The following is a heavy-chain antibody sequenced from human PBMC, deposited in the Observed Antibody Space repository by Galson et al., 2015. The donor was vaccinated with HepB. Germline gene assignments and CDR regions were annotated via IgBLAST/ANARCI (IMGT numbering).Heavy chain of an antibody. V-gene: IGHV3-30-3*01. CDR3: ARAGYSSGWYLYY. Sequence: SLRLSCAASGFTFSSYAMHWVRQAPGKGLEWVAVISYDGSNKYYADSVKGRFTISRDNSKNTLYLQMNSLRAEDTAVYYCARAGYSSGWYLYYWGQGTLVTVSS. CDR2: ISYDGSNK. CDR1: GFTFSSYA. J-gene: IGHJ4*02. D-gene: IGHD6-19*01.